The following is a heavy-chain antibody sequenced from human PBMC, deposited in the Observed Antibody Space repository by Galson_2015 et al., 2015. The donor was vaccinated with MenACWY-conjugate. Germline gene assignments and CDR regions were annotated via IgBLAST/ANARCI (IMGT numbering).Heavy chain of an antibody. V-gene: IGHV3-74*01. CDR2: IKADGSFS. J-gene: IGHJ4*02. CDR3: ARDNNWSFDS. CDR1: GLTFNNYW. Sequence: SLRLSCAASGLTFNNYWMHWVRQPPGKGLEWISYIKADGSFSNYADSVEGRFAISTDNAKNMVYLQMDGLGDEDTAVYFCARDNNWSFDSWGQGTLVTVSS. D-gene: IGHD1-1*01.